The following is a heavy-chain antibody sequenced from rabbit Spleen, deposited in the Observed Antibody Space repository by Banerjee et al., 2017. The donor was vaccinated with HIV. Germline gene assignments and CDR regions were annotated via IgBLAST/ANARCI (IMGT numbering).Heavy chain of an antibody. CDR1: GFDFSSNYW. V-gene: IGHV1S40*01. CDR2: IYTGTGNT. CDR3: ASHTGGYGGHAYA. J-gene: IGHJ4*01. D-gene: IGHD6-1*01. Sequence: QSLEESGGDLVKPGASLTLTCKASGFDFSSNYWICWVRQAPGKGLEWIASIYTGTGNTYYASWAKGRFTISKTSSTTVTLQMTSLTAADTATYFCASHTGGYGGHAYAWGPGTLVPS.